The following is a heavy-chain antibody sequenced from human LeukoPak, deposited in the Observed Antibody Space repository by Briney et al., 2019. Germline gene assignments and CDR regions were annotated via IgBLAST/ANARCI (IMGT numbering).Heavy chain of an antibody. D-gene: IGHD2-15*01. CDR3: ARARRSPCGCVGGSGASGNAFVI. Sequence: PGGSLRLSCAASGFTFSSYAMSWVRQAPGKGLEWVSAISGSGGSTYYADSVKGRFTISRDNSKNTLYLQMNSLRAEDPAVYYFARARRSPCGCVGGSGASGNAFVISGEGEM. CDR2: ISGSGGST. V-gene: IGHV3-23*01. CDR1: GFTFSSYA. J-gene: IGHJ3*02.